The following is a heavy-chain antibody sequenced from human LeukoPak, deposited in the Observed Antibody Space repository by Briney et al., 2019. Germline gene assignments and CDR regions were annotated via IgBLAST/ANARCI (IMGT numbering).Heavy chain of an antibody. CDR3: ARAGNPNYYYYMDV. CDR1: GFTFSSYA. Sequence: GGSLRLSCAASGFTFSSYAMHWVRQAPGKGLEWVAVISYDGSNKYYADSVKGRFTISRDNSKNTLYLQMNSLRAEDTAFYYCARAGNPNYYYYMDVWGKGTTVTISS. J-gene: IGHJ6*03. V-gene: IGHV3-30*04. CDR2: ISYDGSNK.